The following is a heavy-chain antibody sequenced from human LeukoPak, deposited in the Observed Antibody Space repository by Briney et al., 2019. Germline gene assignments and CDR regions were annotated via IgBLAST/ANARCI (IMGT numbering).Heavy chain of an antibody. D-gene: IGHD6-13*01. CDR2: TYYRSKWYN. V-gene: IGHV6-1*01. CDR3: ARAKGRSPLFDY. Sequence: PSQTLSLTCAISGDSVSGNTTAWNWIRQSPSRGLEWLGRTYYRSKWYNDHAVSVKGRIAINPDTSKNQFSLQLNSVTPEDTAVYYCARAKGRSPLFDYWGQGTLVTVSS. J-gene: IGHJ4*02. CDR1: GDSVSGNTTA.